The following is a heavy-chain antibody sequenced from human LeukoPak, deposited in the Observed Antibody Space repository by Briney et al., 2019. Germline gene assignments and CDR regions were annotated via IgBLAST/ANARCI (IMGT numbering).Heavy chain of an antibody. CDR3: AKDGRFSGSPYFYYMDV. CDR1: GFTFGDYP. Sequence: GRSLRLSCVASGFTFGDYPMRWVRQVPGKGLEWVSGINWNGGSIGYADSVKGRFTISRDNAKNSLYLQMNSLRAEDTALYYCAKDGRFSGSPYFYYMDVWGKGTTITVS. CDR2: INWNGGSI. V-gene: IGHV3-9*01. D-gene: IGHD1-26*01. J-gene: IGHJ6*03.